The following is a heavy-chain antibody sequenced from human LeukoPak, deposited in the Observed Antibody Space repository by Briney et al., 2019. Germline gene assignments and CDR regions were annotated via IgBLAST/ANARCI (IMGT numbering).Heavy chain of an antibody. CDR1: GXSISSGSYY. D-gene: IGHD3-10*01. CDR3: ARRHFGSALRDY. J-gene: IGHJ4*02. CDR2: IYYSGST. Sequence: SETLSLTCTVSGXSISSGSYYWGWIRQPPGKGLEWIGNIYYSGSTSYNPSLKSRVTISVDTSKNQFSLKLSSVTAADTAVYYCARRHFGSALRDYWGQGTLVTVSS. V-gene: IGHV4-39*01.